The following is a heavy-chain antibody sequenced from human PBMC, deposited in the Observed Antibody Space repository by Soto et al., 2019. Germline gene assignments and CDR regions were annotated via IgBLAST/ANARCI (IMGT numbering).Heavy chain of an antibody. CDR2: MNPNSGNT. Sequence: QVQLVQSGAEVKKPGASVKVSCKASGYTFTSYDINWVRQATGQGLEWMGWMNPNSGNTGYAQKFQGRVTMTRNTSISTAYMELSSLRSEDTAVYYCARKLIVVVVAATPNGMDVWGQGTTVTVSS. V-gene: IGHV1-8*01. D-gene: IGHD2-15*01. CDR1: GYTFTSYD. J-gene: IGHJ6*02. CDR3: ARKLIVVVVAATPNGMDV.